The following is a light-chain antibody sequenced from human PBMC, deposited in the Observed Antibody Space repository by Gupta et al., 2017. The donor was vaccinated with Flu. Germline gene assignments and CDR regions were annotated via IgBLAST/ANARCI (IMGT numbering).Light chain of an antibody. V-gene: IGKV3-15*01. CDR1: HSVKNN. CDR2: GTS. J-gene: IGKJ5*01. Sequence: VLTQSPAFLSVSPGETATLSCRASHSVKNNLAWYQQRPGQAPRLLIYGTSTRATAIPARFSGSGSGTEFTLTISSLQSEDFAVYVCHKYNNGPTITFGQGTRLESK. CDR3: HKYNNGPTIT.